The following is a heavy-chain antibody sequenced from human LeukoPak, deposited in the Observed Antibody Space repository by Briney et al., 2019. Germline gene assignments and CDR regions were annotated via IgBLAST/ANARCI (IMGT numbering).Heavy chain of an antibody. V-gene: IGHV1-18*04. J-gene: IGHJ4*02. CDR3: ARRDCSSTSCYAPDDY. Sequence: ASVKVSCKASGYTFTHYGISWVRQAPGQGLEWMGCISAYNGNTNYAQNLQGRVTMTTDTSTTTAYMELRSLRSDDTAVYYCARRDCSSTSCYAPDDYWGQGTLVTVSS. CDR1: GYTFTHYG. D-gene: IGHD2-2*01. CDR2: ISAYNGNT.